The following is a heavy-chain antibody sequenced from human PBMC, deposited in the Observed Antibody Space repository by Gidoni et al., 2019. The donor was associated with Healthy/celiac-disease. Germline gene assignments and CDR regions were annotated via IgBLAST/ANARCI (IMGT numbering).Heavy chain of an antibody. Sequence: QVQLVESGGGVVQPGRSLRLSCAASGFTFISYGMHWVRQAQGKGVEWVAVIWYDGSNKYYADSVKGRFTISRDNSKNTLYLQMNSLRAEDTAVYYCARESPVTMVRGYGMDVWGQGTTVTVSS. CDR3: ARESPVTMVRGYGMDV. CDR1: GFTFISYG. J-gene: IGHJ6*02. D-gene: IGHD3-10*01. V-gene: IGHV3-33*01. CDR2: IWYDGSNK.